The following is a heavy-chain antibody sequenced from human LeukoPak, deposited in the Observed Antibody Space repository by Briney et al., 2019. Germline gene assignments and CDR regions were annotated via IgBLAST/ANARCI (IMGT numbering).Heavy chain of an antibody. CDR1: GYTFTSYY. D-gene: IGHD6-13*01. Sequence: ASVKVSCKASGYTFTSYYMHWVRQAPGQGLEWMGIINPSGGSTSYAQKFQGSVTMTRDTSTSTVYMELSSLRSEDTAVYYCATSIAAAGSPYYYYYGMDVWGQGTTVTVSS. CDR2: INPSGGST. CDR3: ATSIAAAGSPYYYYYGMDV. V-gene: IGHV1-46*01. J-gene: IGHJ6*02.